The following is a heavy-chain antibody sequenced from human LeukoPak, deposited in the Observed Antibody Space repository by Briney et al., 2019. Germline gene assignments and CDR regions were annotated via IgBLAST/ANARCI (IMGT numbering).Heavy chain of an antibody. CDR3: AGGSPGKYYFDY. CDR2: ISYDGSNK. Sequence: PGGSLRPSCAASGFTFSSYAMHWVRQAPGKGLEWVAVISYDGSNKYYADSVKGRFTISRDNSKNTLYLQMNSLRAEDTAVYYCAGGSPGKYYFDYWGQGTLVTVSS. D-gene: IGHD1-26*01. CDR1: GFTFSSYA. V-gene: IGHV3-30-3*01. J-gene: IGHJ4*02.